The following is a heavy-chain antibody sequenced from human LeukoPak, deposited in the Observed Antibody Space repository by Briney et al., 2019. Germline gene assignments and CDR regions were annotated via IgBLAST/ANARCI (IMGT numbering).Heavy chain of an antibody. CDR1: GFIFSHYG. V-gene: IGHV3-30*02. Sequence: GGSLRLSCAASGFIFSHYGMHWVRQAPGKGLEWVTLIRYDGSKRYYADSVKGRFTISRDNSKNTLYLQMNSLRAEDTAVYYCAKGATYSSSWYGNWFDPWGQGTLVTVSS. D-gene: IGHD6-13*01. CDR3: AKGATYSSSWYGNWFDP. CDR2: IRYDGSKR. J-gene: IGHJ5*02.